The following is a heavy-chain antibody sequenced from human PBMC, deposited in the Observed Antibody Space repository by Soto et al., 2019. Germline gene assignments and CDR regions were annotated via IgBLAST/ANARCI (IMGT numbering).Heavy chain of an antibody. CDR2: IYYSGST. D-gene: IGHD1-1*01. CDR1: GGSISSSSYY. CDR3: ARRRTGTTGSYYYYYMDV. Sequence: SETLSLTCTVSGGSISSSSYYWGWIRQPPGKGLEWIGSIYYSGSTYYNPSLKSRVTISVDTSKNQFSLKLSSVTAADTAVYYCARRRTGTTGSYYYYYMDVWGKGTTVTVPS. J-gene: IGHJ6*03. V-gene: IGHV4-39*01.